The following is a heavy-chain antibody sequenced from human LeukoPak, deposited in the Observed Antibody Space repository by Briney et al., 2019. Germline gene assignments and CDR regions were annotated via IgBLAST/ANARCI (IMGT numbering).Heavy chain of an antibody. J-gene: IGHJ5*02. Sequence: SETLSLTCTVSGGSISSGDYYWSWIRQPPGKGLEWIGYIYYSGSTYYNPSLKSRVTISVDTSKNQFSLKLSSVTAAVTAVYYCARVGKMVYCGGDCYKPSWFDPWGQGTLVTVSS. CDR3: ARVGKMVYCGGDCYKPSWFDP. CDR2: IYYSGST. CDR1: GGSISSGDYY. D-gene: IGHD2-21*01. V-gene: IGHV4-30-4*08.